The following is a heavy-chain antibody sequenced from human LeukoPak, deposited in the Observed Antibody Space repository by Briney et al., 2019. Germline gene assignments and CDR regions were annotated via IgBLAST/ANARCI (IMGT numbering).Heavy chain of an antibody. J-gene: IGHJ5*02. V-gene: IGHV3-21*01. CDR3: AREPRGYCSGGSCTPGPNWFDP. CDR1: GLTFSSYS. CDR2: ISSSSSYI. Sequence: GGSLRLSCAASGLTFSSYSMNWVRQAPGKGLEWVSSISSSSSYIYYADSVKGRFTISRDNAKNSLYLQMNSLRAEDTAVYYCAREPRGYCSGGSCTPGPNWFDPWGQGTLVTVSS. D-gene: IGHD2-15*01.